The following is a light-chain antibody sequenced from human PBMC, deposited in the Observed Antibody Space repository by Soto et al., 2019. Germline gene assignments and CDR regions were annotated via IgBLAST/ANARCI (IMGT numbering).Light chain of an antibody. CDR1: QSVSGY. V-gene: IGKV3-11*01. Sequence: ELVLTPSPATLSLSPGERATLSCRASQSVSGYSAWYQQKPGQAPRLLIYDTSNRATGIPARFSGSGSGTDFTLTISGLEHEDFAVYYCQQRSNWQYTFGLGTRLEIK. J-gene: IGKJ2*01. CDR2: DTS. CDR3: QQRSNWQYT.